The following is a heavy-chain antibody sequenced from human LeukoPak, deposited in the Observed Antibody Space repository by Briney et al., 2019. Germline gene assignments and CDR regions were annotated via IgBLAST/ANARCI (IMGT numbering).Heavy chain of an antibody. CDR2: IKKDGSEK. CDR1: GFTFSSYW. D-gene: IGHD6-19*01. V-gene: IGHV3-7*01. Sequence: GGPLRLSCAASGFTFSSYWMSWVRQAPGKGLEWVASIKKDGSEKYYVDSVKGRFTISRDNAKNSLYLQMNSLRAEDTAVYYCARQWLPTSSMDVWGKGTTVTVSS. CDR3: ARQWLPTSSMDV. J-gene: IGHJ6*03.